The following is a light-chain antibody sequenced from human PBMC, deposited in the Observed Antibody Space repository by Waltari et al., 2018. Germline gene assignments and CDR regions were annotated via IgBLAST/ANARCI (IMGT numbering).Light chain of an antibody. CDR2: DAS. Sequence: EVVLTQSPATLSSSPGERATLSCRASQSVVTQFLWYQQKPGQAPRLLIFDASNRATGVPARFSGSGSGTDFTLTIYSLEPEDFALYFCQQRSNWPVTFGQGTRVEAK. CDR3: QQRSNWPVT. J-gene: IGKJ1*01. V-gene: IGKV3-11*01. CDR1: QSVVTQ.